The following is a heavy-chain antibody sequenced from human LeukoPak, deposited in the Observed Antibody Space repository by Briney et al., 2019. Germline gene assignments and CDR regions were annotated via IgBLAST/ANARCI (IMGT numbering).Heavy chain of an antibody. J-gene: IGHJ4*02. D-gene: IGHD1-14*01. CDR2: INHSGST. CDR1: GGSFSGYY. CDR3: ARPSGIRALDY. V-gene: IGHV4-34*01. Sequence: SETLSLTCAVYGGSFSGYYWSWIRQPPGKGLEWIGEINHSGSTNYNPSLKSQVTISVDTSKNQFSLKLSSVTAADTAVYYCARPSGIRALDYWGQGTLVTVSS.